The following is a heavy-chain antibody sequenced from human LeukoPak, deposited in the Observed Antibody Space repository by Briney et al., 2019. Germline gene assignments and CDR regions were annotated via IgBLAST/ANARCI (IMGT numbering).Heavy chain of an antibody. CDR1: GYIFTDYY. V-gene: IGHV1-8*02. CDR2: MSPNSGDT. D-gene: IGHD7-27*01. Sequence: ASVKVSCKASGYIFTDYYMHWVRQATGQGLEWLGWMSPNSGDTGYAQKFQGRVTMTSDSSISTAYMELSSLRSEDTAIYYCVRTPPNWGFDYWGQGTLVTVSS. J-gene: IGHJ4*02. CDR3: VRTPPNWGFDY.